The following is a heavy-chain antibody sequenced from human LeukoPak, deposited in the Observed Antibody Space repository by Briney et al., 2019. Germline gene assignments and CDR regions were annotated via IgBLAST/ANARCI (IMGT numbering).Heavy chain of an antibody. Sequence: GGSLRLSCAASGFTFDDYAMHWVRQAPGKGLEWVSGISWNRGSIGYADSVKGRFTISRDNAKNSLYLQMNSLRAEDTALYYCAKRGRLRGYSGYDPAPIDYWGQGTLVTVSS. CDR3: AKRGRLRGYSGYDPAPIDY. D-gene: IGHD5-12*01. CDR2: ISWNRGSI. CDR1: GFTFDDYA. J-gene: IGHJ4*02. V-gene: IGHV3-9*01.